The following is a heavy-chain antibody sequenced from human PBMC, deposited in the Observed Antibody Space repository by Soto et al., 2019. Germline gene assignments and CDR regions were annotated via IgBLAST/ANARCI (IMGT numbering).Heavy chain of an antibody. J-gene: IGHJ4*02. D-gene: IGHD3-3*01. CDR1: GFTFSSYA. Sequence: EVQLLESGGGLVQPGGSLRLSCAASGFTFSSYAMSWVRQAPGKGLEWVSAISGSGGSTYYADSVKGRFTISRDNSKNSLYLQMNSLRDEDTAVYYCASDTTIFGVVNLFDYWGQGTLVTVSS. V-gene: IGHV3-23*01. CDR3: ASDTTIFGVVNLFDY. CDR2: ISGSGGST.